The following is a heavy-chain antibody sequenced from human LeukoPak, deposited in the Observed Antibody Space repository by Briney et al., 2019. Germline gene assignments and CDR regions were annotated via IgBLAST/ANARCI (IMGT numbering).Heavy chain of an antibody. Sequence: GGSPRLSCAASGFTFNTYGMHWVRQAPGKGLEWVAVISYDGSNKYYTDSVKGRFSISRDNSKNSLFLQMNSLRADDTAVYYCARAYAGYCSTTSCYGALGYWGQGTLVTVSS. CDR1: GFTFNTYG. CDR2: ISYDGSNK. CDR3: ARAYAGYCSTTSCYGALGY. V-gene: IGHV3-30*12. J-gene: IGHJ4*02. D-gene: IGHD2-2*01.